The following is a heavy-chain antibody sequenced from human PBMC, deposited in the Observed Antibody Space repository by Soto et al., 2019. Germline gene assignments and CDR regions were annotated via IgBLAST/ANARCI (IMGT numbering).Heavy chain of an antibody. D-gene: IGHD3-10*01. CDR1: DNSLTTNKYA. Sequence: SETLSLTCTVSDNSLTTNKYAWTWIRQNPEKGLEWIGYVYSNGNTRSSPSLQSRVSMSVDTSKSHFSLRLSSVTAADTAVYFCARASYFRPSGSYYFVSWGQGTLVTVSS. V-gene: IGHV4-31*03. CDR3: ARASYFRPSGSYYFVS. J-gene: IGHJ4*02. CDR2: VYSNGNT.